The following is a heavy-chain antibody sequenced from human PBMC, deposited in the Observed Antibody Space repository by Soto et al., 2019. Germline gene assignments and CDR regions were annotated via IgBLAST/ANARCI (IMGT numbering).Heavy chain of an antibody. Sequence: QITLKESGPTLVKPTQTLTLTCTFSGFSLNTGGAGVGWIRQPPGEALEWLSLIYWNEDIRYSTSLKSRLTITKDTSKNQVVLTMTNMDPVDTATYYCAHRGYGDYPRDNWFDPWGQGTLVTVSS. CDR1: GFSLNTGGAG. D-gene: IGHD4-17*01. CDR2: IYWNEDI. CDR3: AHRGYGDYPRDNWFDP. V-gene: IGHV2-5*01. J-gene: IGHJ5*02.